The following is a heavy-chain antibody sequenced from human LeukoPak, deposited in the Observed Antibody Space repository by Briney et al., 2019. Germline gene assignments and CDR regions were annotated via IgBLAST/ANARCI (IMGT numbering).Heavy chain of an antibody. CDR3: ASRITIFGGNWFDP. J-gene: IGHJ5*02. V-gene: IGHV4-39*01. D-gene: IGHD3-3*01. Sequence: SETLSLSCTVSGGSISSSSNYWGWIRQPPGKGLEWIGSIYYSGSTYYNPSLNSRATISVDTSKNQFSPKLSSVTAADTAVYYCASRITIFGGNWFDPWGQGTLVTVSS. CDR2: IYYSGST. CDR1: GGSISSSSNY.